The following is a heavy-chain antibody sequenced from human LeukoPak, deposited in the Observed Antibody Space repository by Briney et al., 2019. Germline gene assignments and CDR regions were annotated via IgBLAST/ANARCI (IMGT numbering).Heavy chain of an antibody. D-gene: IGHD1-26*01. CDR2: INPNSGGT. V-gene: IGHV1-2*02. CDR1: GYTFTGYY. J-gene: IGHJ4*02. Sequence: GSVTVSCKASGYTFTGYYMHWVRQAPGQGLEWMGWINPNSGGTNYAQKFQGRVTMTTDTSISTAYMELSRLRSDDTAVYYCASSKVGATAFDYWGQGTLVTVSS. CDR3: ASSKVGATAFDY.